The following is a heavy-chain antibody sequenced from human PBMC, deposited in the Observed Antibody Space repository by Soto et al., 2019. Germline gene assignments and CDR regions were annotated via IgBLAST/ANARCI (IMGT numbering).Heavy chain of an antibody. CDR1: GYTFTGYY. V-gene: IGHV1-2*04. CDR2: INPNSGGT. Sequence: ASVKVSCTASGYTFTGYYMHWVRQAPGQGLEWMGWINPNSGGTNYAQKFQGWVTMTRDTSISTAYMELSRLRSDDTAVYYCAREKSIAAAGTRDYYYYGMDVWGQGTTVTVSS. D-gene: IGHD6-13*01. CDR3: AREKSIAAAGTRDYYYYGMDV. J-gene: IGHJ6*02.